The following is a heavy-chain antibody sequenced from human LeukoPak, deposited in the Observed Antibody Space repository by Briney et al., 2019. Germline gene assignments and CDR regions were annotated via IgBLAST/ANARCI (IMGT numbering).Heavy chain of an antibody. Sequence: SQTLSLTCTVSGGSISSGSYYWSWLRQPAGKGLEWIGRIYTSGSTNYNPSLKSRVTISVDTSKNQFSLKLSSVTAADTAVYYCARDPRVWGSYRRDNWFDPWGQGTLVTVSS. CDR2: IYTSGST. CDR3: ARDPRVWGSYRRDNWFDP. D-gene: IGHD3-16*02. J-gene: IGHJ5*02. V-gene: IGHV4-61*02. CDR1: GGSISSGSYY.